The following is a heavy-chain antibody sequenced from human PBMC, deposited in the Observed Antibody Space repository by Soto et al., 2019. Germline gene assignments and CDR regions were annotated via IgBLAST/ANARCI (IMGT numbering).Heavy chain of an antibody. CDR1: GGSISSSSYY. CDR2: IYYSGST. Sequence: SETLSLTCTVSGGSISSSSYYWGWIRQPPGKGLEWIGYIYYSGSTNYNPSLKSRVTISVDTSKNQFSLKLSSVTAADTAVYYCARVEYSYGQWGSNWFDPWGQGTLVTVSS. V-gene: IGHV4-61*05. D-gene: IGHD5-18*01. CDR3: ARVEYSYGQWGSNWFDP. J-gene: IGHJ5*02.